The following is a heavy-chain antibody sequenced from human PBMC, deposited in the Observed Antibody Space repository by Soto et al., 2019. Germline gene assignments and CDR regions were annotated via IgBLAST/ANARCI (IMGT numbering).Heavy chain of an antibody. CDR3: ASRDPGTSVDY. Sequence: SETLSLTCAVSGGSFTSNNWWTWVRQSPGQGLEWIGEIYRTGSTNYNPSLKSRVTISLDKSENQFSLKVTSLTAADTAVYYCASRDPGTSVDYWGQGTLVTVSS. CDR1: GGSFTSNNW. V-gene: IGHV4-4*02. CDR2: IYRTGST. D-gene: IGHD1-7*01. J-gene: IGHJ4*02.